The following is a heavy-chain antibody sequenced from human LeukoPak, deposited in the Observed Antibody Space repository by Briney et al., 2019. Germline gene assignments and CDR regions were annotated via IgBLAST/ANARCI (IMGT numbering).Heavy chain of an antibody. CDR2: ISAYNGNT. Sequence: ASVKVSCKASGYTFTSYGISWVRQAPGQGLEWMGWISAYNGNTNYAQKLQDRVAMTTDTSTTTAYMELRSLRSDDTAVYYCARRSDRYASGTYYNVGVDYWGQGTLVTVSS. V-gene: IGHV1-18*01. D-gene: IGHD3-10*01. CDR1: GYTFTSYG. J-gene: IGHJ4*02. CDR3: ARRSDRYASGTYYNVGVDY.